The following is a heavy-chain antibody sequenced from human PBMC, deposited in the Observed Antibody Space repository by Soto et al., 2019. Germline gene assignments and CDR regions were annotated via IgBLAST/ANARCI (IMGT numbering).Heavy chain of an antibody. Sequence: QVQLVQSGPEVKKPGASVKVSCKASGYTFSSYGVAWVRQAPGQGLEWMGWISPYNGQTKSAQKDQGRVTVTTDTSTSTAYMELRSLRYDDTAVYYGARRNRYGSGDEIYYFDFWGQGTLLTVSS. CDR1: GYTFSSYG. CDR3: ARRNRYGSGDEIYYFDF. CDR2: ISPYNGQT. D-gene: IGHD3-10*01. J-gene: IGHJ4*02. V-gene: IGHV1-18*01.